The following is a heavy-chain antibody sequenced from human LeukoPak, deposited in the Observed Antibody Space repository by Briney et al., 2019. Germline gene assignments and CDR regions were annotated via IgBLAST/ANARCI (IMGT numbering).Heavy chain of an antibody. CDR3: ARERLGVLSLSEGVLDY. D-gene: IGHD3-16*02. Sequence: SVKVSCKASGGTFSIYAISWVRQAPGQGLERMGRIIPIFGIANYAQKFQGRVTITADKSTSTAYMELSSLRSEDTAVYYCARERLGVLSLSEGVLDYWGQGTLVTVSS. J-gene: IGHJ4*02. V-gene: IGHV1-69*04. CDR1: GGTFSIYA. CDR2: IIPIFGIA.